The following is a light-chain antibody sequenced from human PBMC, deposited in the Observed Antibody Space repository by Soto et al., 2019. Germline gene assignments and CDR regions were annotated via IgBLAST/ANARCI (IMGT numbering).Light chain of an antibody. CDR1: QSISTW. Sequence: DIQMTQSPSSVSASVGDRVTITCRASQSISTWLAWYQQKPGKAPKLLIYAASSLQSGGPSRFSGSGSGTDFTLTISSLRPEDFATYYCQQANSFPWTFGLGTKVEIK. V-gene: IGKV1-12*01. J-gene: IGKJ1*01. CDR3: QQANSFPWT. CDR2: AAS.